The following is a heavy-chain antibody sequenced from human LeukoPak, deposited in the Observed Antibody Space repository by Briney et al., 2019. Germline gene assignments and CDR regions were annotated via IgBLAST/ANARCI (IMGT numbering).Heavy chain of an antibody. CDR1: GGTFSSYT. CDR3: ARSGCSSTSCYLHNWFDP. CDR2: IIPILGIA. J-gene: IGHJ5*02. Sequence: GASVKVSCKASGGTFSSYTISWVRQAPGQGLEWMGRIIPILGIANYAQKFQGRVTITADKSTSTAYMELSSLRSEDTAVYYCARSGCSSTSCYLHNWFDPWGQGTLVTVSS. V-gene: IGHV1-69*02. D-gene: IGHD2-2*01.